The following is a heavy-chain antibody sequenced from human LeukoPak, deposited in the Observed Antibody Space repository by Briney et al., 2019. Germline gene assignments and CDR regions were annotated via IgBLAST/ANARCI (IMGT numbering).Heavy chain of an antibody. Sequence: PSETLSLTCTVSGGSISSYYWSWIRQPPGKGLEWIGYIYYSGSTNYNPSLKSRVTISVDTSKNQFSLKLSSVTAADTAVYYCARGFHSYDAFDIWGQGTMVTVSS. D-gene: IGHD5-18*01. J-gene: IGHJ3*02. V-gene: IGHV4-59*01. CDR1: GGSISSYY. CDR2: IYYSGST. CDR3: ARGFHSYDAFDI.